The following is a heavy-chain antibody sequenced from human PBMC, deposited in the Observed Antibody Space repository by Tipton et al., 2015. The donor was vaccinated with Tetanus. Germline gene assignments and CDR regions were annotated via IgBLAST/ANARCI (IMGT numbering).Heavy chain of an antibody. CDR3: ARANLNDFGDDSGLAH. CDR2: IDQAGSDK. Sequence: SLRLSCAASGFTFSNYWMSWVRQAPGKGLEWVANIDQAGSDKYYVDSVKGRFTISRDNAKNSLFLQMDGLRAEDTAVYFCARANLNDFGDDSGLAHWGQGTLVTVSS. CDR1: GFTFSNYW. D-gene: IGHD4-17*01. V-gene: IGHV3-7*01. J-gene: IGHJ4*02.